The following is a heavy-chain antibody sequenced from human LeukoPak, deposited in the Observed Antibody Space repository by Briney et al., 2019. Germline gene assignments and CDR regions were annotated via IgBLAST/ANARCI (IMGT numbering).Heavy chain of an antibody. CDR1: GGSISSSSYY. Sequence: SETLSLTCTVSGGSISSSSYYWGWIRQPPGKGLEWVGSIYYGGSTYYNPSLKSRVTISVDTSKNQFSLNLSSVTAADTAVYYCARRVNYGTYFDYWGQGTLVTVSA. CDR3: ARRVNYGTYFDY. J-gene: IGHJ4*02. D-gene: IGHD2-8*01. CDR2: IYYGGST. V-gene: IGHV4-39*01.